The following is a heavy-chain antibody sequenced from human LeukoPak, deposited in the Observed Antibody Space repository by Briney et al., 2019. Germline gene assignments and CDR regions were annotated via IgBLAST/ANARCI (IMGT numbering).Heavy chain of an antibody. CDR1: GGSFSGYY. CDR2: INHSGST. D-gene: IGHD5-12*01. Sequence: SETLSLTCAVYGGSFSGYYWSWIRQPPGKGLEWIGEINHSGSTNYNPSLKSRVTISVDTSKNQFSLKLSSVTAADTAVYYCARGLGPITENIRRRRENWFDPWGQGTLVTVSS. CDR3: ARGLGPITENIRRRRENWFDP. J-gene: IGHJ5*02. V-gene: IGHV4-34*01.